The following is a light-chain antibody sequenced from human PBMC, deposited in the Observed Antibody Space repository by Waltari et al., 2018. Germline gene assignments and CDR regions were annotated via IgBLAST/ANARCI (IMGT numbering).Light chain of an antibody. V-gene: IGKV1-33*01. CDR3: QQYDNLLPT. Sequence: DIQMTQSPSSLSASVRDRVTITCQASQDISNYLNWYQQKPGKAPKLLIYDASNLETGVPSRFSGSGSGTDFTFTISSLQPEDIATYYCQQYDNLLPTFGGGTKVEIK. CDR1: QDISNY. CDR2: DAS. J-gene: IGKJ4*01.